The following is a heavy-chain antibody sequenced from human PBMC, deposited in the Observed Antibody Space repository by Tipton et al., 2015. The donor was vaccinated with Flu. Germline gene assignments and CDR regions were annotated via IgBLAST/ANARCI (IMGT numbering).Heavy chain of an antibody. J-gene: IGHJ4*02. Sequence: LRLSCAVSGYSISSGYYWGWIRQPPGKGLEWIGSIYHSGSTYYYPSLKSRVTISVDTSKNQFSLKLSSVTAADSAVYYCAGQRLILDDSSGYYDYWGQGTLVTVSS. CDR2: IYHSGST. D-gene: IGHD3-22*01. V-gene: IGHV4-38-2*01. CDR3: AGQRLILDDSSGYYDY. CDR1: GYSISSGYY.